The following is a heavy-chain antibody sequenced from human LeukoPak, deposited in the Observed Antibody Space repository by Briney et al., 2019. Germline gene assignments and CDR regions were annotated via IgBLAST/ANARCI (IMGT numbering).Heavy chain of an antibody. V-gene: IGHV3-9*01. CDR2: TSWNSDNI. D-gene: IGHD4-17*01. CDR1: GFTFDDYG. Sequence: GRSLRLSCAASGFTFDDYGMSWVRQAPGKGLEWVSGTSWNSDNIGYADSVKGRFTISRDNAKKSLYLQMNSLRVEDTALYYCAKGFTTTVTTNFDYWGQGTLVTVSS. J-gene: IGHJ4*02. CDR3: AKGFTTTVTTNFDY.